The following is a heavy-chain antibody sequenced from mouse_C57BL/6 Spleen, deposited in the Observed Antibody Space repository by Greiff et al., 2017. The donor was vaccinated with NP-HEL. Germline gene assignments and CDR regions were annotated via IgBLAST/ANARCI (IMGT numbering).Heavy chain of an antibody. CDR1: GYTFTEYT. CDR2: FYPGSGSI. D-gene: IGHD2-4*01. V-gene: IGHV1-62-2*01. CDR3: ARHEGLRRGFDY. J-gene: IGHJ2*01. Sequence: VKLMESGAELVKPGASVKLSCKASGYTFTEYTIHWVKQRSGQGLEWIGWFYPGSGSIKYNEKFKDKATLTADKSSSTVYMELSRLTSEDSAVYFCARHEGLRRGFDYWGQGTTLTVSS.